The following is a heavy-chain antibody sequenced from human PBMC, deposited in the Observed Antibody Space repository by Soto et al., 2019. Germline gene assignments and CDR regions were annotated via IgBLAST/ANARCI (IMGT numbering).Heavy chain of an antibody. Sequence: GSLNLSGAASGFTFSDYYMTLIRQAPGKGLEWVSYISSSGTGIYYPDSVKGRFTISRDNAKNTLYLQMSSLRAEDTAVYYCARAYSDAFDIWGRGTMVTVSS. D-gene: IGHD2-15*01. CDR2: ISSSGTGI. CDR1: GFTFSDYY. V-gene: IGHV3-11*01. J-gene: IGHJ3*02. CDR3: ARAYSDAFDI.